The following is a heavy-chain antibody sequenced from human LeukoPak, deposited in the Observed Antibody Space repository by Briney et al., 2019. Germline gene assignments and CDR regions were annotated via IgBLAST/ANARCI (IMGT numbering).Heavy chain of an antibody. V-gene: IGHV1-69*02. Sequence: SVKVSCKASGYTFTGYYMHWVRQAPGQGLEWMGRIIPILGIANYAQKFQGRVTITADKSTSTAYMELSSLRSEDTAVYYCASGKFGWAGMGGPENDYWGQGTLVTVSS. D-gene: IGHD6-19*01. CDR3: ASGKFGWAGMGGPENDY. CDR2: IIPILGIA. CDR1: GYTFTGYY. J-gene: IGHJ4*02.